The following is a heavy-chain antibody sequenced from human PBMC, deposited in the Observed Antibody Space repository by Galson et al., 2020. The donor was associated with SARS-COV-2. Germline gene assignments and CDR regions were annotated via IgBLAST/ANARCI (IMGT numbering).Heavy chain of an antibody. CDR1: GGSISSYY. V-gene: IGHV4-59*13. D-gene: IGHD3-10*01. CDR3: ARDQGWFGELYAFDI. J-gene: IGHJ3*02. Sequence: SETLSLTCTVSGGSISSYYWSWIRQPPGKGLEWIGYIYYSGSTNYNPSLKSRGTISVDTSKNQFSLKLSSVTAADTAVYYCARDQGWFGELYAFDIWGQGTMVTVSS. CDR2: IYYSGST.